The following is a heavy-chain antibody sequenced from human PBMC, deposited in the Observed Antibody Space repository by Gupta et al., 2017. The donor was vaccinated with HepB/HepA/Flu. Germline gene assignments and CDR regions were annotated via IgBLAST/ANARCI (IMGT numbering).Heavy chain of an antibody. Sequence: EVQLVASAGGVVQRGGSVRLSCAASGPSCDVYAMHCVRQAPGKGLEWISLISGDGGYTYYAESVKGRFTISRDNSKKSLYLQMSSLRSEDTAFYYCAKDMWSSSSLNYFDYWGQGTPVTVSS. J-gene: IGHJ4*02. V-gene: IGHV3-43*02. CDR2: ISGDGGYT. D-gene: IGHD6-6*01. CDR3: AKDMWSSSSLNYFDY. CDR1: GPSCDVYA.